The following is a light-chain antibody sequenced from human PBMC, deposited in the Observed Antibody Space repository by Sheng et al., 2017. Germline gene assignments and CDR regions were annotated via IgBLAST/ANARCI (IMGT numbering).Light chain of an antibody. Sequence: EVVLTQSPATLSLSPGERATLSCRASENISAYLAWYQQKPGQAPRLLIYDASSRATGIPARFSGSGSGTDFTLTISSLEPEDFAVYYCHQCGSSPQTFGQGTKLEI. J-gene: IGKJ2*01. CDR1: ENISAY. CDR2: DAS. CDR3: HQCGSSPQT. V-gene: IGKV3-11*01.